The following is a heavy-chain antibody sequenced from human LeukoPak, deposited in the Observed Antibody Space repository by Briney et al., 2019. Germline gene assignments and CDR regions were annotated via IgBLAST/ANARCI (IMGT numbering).Heavy chain of an antibody. D-gene: IGHD6-6*01. V-gene: IGHV4-38-2*02. CDR1: GYSISSGYY. Sequence: SETLSLTCSVSGYSISSGYYWGCIRQPPGKGLEWIGSIYHSGSTFYNPSLKSRVTISVDTSKNQFSLNLSSVTAADTAVYYCARQLGSSSVNWFDPWGQGTLVTVSS. J-gene: IGHJ5*02. CDR3: ARQLGSSSVNWFDP. CDR2: IYHSGST.